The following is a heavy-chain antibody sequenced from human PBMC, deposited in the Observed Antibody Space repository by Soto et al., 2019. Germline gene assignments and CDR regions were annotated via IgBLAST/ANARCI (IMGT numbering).Heavy chain of an antibody. CDR1: GFTFSRYW. CDR2: INSDGSSI. Sequence: EVQLVESGGDLVQPGGFLRLSCATSGFTFSRYWMHWVRQVPGKGLVWVSRINSDGSSISYSDSVKGRFTISRDNAKNTVYLPMSSLMVEGPGVYYCARPTVDTVASVDYWGQATVVSVSS. J-gene: IGHJ4*02. V-gene: IGHV3-74*01. CDR3: ARPTVDTVASVDY. D-gene: IGHD5-18*01.